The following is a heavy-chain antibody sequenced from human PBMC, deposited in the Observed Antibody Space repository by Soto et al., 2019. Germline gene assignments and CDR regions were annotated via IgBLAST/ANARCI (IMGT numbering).Heavy chain of an antibody. Sequence: QVQLVESGGGVVQPGRSLRLSCAASGFTFSSYGMHWVRQAPGKGLEWVAVISYDGSNKYYADSVKGRFTISRDNSKNTLYLQMNSLRAEDTAVYYCAKGGGDSSGWYSDYGGQGTLVTVSS. CDR3: AKGGGDSSGWYSDY. V-gene: IGHV3-30*18. CDR2: ISYDGSNK. J-gene: IGHJ4*02. D-gene: IGHD6-19*01. CDR1: GFTFSSYG.